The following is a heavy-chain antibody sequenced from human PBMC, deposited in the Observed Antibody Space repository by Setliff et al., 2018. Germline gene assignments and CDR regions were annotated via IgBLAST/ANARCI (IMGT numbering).Heavy chain of an antibody. Sequence: ASVKVSCKASGYTLTSYGITWVRQAPGQGLEWLGWISTYNVNTTYAQKLQDRVTMTTDTSTSTAYMELRSLRSDDTAVYYCARRNFYYDSSGFALYYYYMDVWGKGTTVTVSS. V-gene: IGHV1-18*01. D-gene: IGHD3-22*01. CDR3: ARRNFYYDSSGFALYYYYMDV. CDR2: ISTYNVNT. CDR1: GYTLTSYG. J-gene: IGHJ6*03.